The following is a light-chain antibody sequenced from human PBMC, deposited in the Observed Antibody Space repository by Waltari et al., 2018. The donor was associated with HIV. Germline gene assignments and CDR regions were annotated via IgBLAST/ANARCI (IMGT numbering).Light chain of an antibody. CDR3: QQYFRIPPT. CDR2: WAS. Sequence: DIVMTQSPDSLPVSLGERATINCTSSQSILYSSDNRNYLAWYQQKARQPPKLLISWASTRESGVPDRFSASWSGTDFTLTITRLQAEDVAIYHCQQYFRIPPTFGGGTKVEIK. J-gene: IGKJ4*01. CDR1: QSILYSSDNRNY. V-gene: IGKV4-1*01.